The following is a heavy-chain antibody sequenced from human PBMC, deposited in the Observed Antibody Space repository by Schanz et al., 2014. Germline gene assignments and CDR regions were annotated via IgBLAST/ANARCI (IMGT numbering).Heavy chain of an antibody. CDR1: GFTFSSYG. D-gene: IGHD6-19*01. CDR2: IKKDGSEK. V-gene: IGHV3-7*01. CDR3: VGIHVAVAEAFY. Sequence: VQLVESGGGVVQPGGSLRLSCAASGFTFSSYGMHWVRQAPGRGLEWVATIKKDGSEKYNVDAVKGRFTISRDNAENTLYLQMNSLRPEDTALYYCVGIHVAVAEAFYWGQGALVIVS. J-gene: IGHJ4*02.